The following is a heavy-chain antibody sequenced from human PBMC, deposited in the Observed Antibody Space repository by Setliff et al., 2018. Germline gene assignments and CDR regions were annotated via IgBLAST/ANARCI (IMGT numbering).Heavy chain of an antibody. V-gene: IGHV3-11*04. CDR1: GFTFSGYY. CDR2: ISSSGSTI. CDR3: ARVTRMITFGGETTNFDP. D-gene: IGHD3-16*01. Sequence: PGGSLRLSCAASGFTFSGYYMSWIRQAPGKGLEWVSYISSSGSTIYYADSVKGRFTIPRDNAKNSLYLQMNSLRAEDTAVYYCARVTRMITFGGETTNFDPWGQGTLVTVSS. J-gene: IGHJ5*02.